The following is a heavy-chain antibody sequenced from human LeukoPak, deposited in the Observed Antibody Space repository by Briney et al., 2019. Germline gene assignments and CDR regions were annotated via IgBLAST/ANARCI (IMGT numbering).Heavy chain of an antibody. CDR1: GYTFTSYG. CDR2: INPNSGGT. CDR3: ARTVGPRYFDY. V-gene: IGHV1-2*02. Sequence: ASVKVSCKASGYTFTSYGISWVRQAPGQGLEWMGWINPNSGGTNYAQKFQGRVTMTRDTSISTAYMELSRLRSDDTAVYYCARTVGPRYFDYWGQGTLVTVSS. J-gene: IGHJ4*02. D-gene: IGHD3-16*02.